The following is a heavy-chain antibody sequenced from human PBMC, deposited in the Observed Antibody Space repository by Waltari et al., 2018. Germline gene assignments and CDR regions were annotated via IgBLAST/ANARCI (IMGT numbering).Heavy chain of an antibody. D-gene: IGHD1-26*01. CDR2: PIKDGSGT. CDR3: VREKDLGGTCVFDF. Sequence: EVQLVESGGGLVQTGGSLRLSCAASGFGFSNYWMDWVRQVPGKGRVGVARPIKDGSGTAYADFVEGRLTISRDNAKSTLHLQMTSLTAEDTAVYYCVREKDLGGTCVFDFWGRGTLVTVSS. J-gene: IGHJ4*02. V-gene: IGHV3-74*01. CDR1: GFGFSNYW.